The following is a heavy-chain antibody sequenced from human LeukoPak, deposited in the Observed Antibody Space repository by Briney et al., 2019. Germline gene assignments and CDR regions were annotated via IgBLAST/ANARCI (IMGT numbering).Heavy chain of an antibody. CDR2: IIPILGIA. CDR3: AKDRRWLRYFDY. J-gene: IGHJ4*02. CDR1: GGTFSSYA. Sequence: SVKVSCKASGGTFSSYAISWVRQAPGQGLEWMGRIIPILGIANYAQKFQGRVTITADKSTSTAYMELSSLRSEDTAVYYCAKDRRWLRYFDYWGQGTLVTVSS. D-gene: IGHD6-19*01. V-gene: IGHV1-69*04.